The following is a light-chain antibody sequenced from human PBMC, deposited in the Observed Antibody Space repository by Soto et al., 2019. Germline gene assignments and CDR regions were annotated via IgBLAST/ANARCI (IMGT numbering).Light chain of an antibody. Sequence: EVVLTQSPVTLSLFTGERATLSCWASQSISSRSLAWYQQKVGQAPRLLMSGASSRATGIPDRFSGSGSGTDFTLTISRLEPEDFAVYYCQQFNSSLRTFGQGTKWISN. CDR1: QSISSRS. J-gene: IGKJ1*01. V-gene: IGKV3-20*01. CDR3: QQFNSSLRT. CDR2: GAS.